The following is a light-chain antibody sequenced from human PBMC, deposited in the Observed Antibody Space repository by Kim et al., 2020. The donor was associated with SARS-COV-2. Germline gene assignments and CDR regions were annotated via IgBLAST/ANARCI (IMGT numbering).Light chain of an antibody. CDR1: QSISTY. CDR3: QQTYSTPL. J-gene: IGKJ3*01. V-gene: IGKV1-39*01. Sequence: SASVGDTFTLTCRASQSISTYVNWYQYKPGRAPKLLIYAASNLQSGVPSRFSGSGSGTDFTLTISGLQPEDFVTYYCQQTYSTPLFGPGTKVDIK. CDR2: AAS.